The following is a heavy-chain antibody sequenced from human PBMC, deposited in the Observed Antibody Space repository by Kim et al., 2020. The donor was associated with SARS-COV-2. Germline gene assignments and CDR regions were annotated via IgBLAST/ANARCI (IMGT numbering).Heavy chain of an antibody. V-gene: IGHV4-31*02. J-gene: IGHJ3*02. Sequence: YNPSLKSRVTISVDTSKNQFSLKLSSVTAADTAVYYCARGLGLDDAFDIWGQGTMVTVSS. D-gene: IGHD1-1*01. CDR3: ARGLGLDDAFDI.